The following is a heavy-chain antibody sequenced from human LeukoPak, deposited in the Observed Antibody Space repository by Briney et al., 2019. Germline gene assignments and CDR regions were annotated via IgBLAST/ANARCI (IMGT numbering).Heavy chain of an antibody. CDR2: IYYSGST. J-gene: IGHJ5*02. CDR3: ARGGRGYAYTYRPGEGNWFDP. D-gene: IGHD5-18*01. CDR1: GGSISSSSYY. V-gene: IGHV4-39*07. Sequence: PSETLSLTCTVSGGSISSSSYYWGWIRQPPGKGLEWIGSIYYSGSTYYNPSLKSRVTISVDTSKNQFSLKLSSVTAADTAVYYCARGGRGYAYTYRPGEGNWFDPWGQGTLVTVSS.